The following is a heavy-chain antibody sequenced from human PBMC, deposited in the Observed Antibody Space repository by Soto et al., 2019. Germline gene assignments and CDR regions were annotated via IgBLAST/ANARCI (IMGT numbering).Heavy chain of an antibody. J-gene: IGHJ6*02. Sequence: QVQLQESGPGLVKPSGTLSLTCAVSGGSISSSNWWSWVRQPPGKGLEWIGEIYHSESTNYNPSLKRRVTISVDKSKNQFSLKLSSVTAADTAVYYCARDGYSSSSPSSYYYYGMDVWGQGTTVTVSS. CDR1: GGSISSSNW. CDR3: ARDGYSSSSPSSYYYYGMDV. CDR2: IYHSEST. V-gene: IGHV4-4*02. D-gene: IGHD6-6*01.